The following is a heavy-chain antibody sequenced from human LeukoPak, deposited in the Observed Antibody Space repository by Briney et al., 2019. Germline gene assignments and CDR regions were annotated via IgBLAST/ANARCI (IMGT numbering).Heavy chain of an antibody. V-gene: IGHV4-39*01. CDR3: ARQSSDYYYYYIDV. J-gene: IGHJ6*03. Sequence: KASETLSLTYTVSGGSISSSHYYWGWIRQPPGKGLEWIGSIYYSGTTYYNPSLESRATISDDTSKNRFSLMLTSVTAADTAVYYCARQSSDYYYYYIDVWGEGTTVIVSS. CDR1: GGSISSSHYY. CDR2: IYYSGTT.